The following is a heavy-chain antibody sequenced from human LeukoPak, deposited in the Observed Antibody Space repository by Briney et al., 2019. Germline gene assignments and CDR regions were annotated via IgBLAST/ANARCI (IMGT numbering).Heavy chain of an antibody. Sequence: SETLSLTCTVSDGSIGIYYWNWIRQPAGKGLEWIGRIFTSGIANYNPSLKSRVTMSVDTSKNQFSLNLSSVTAADTAVYYCAREISGTYYNPLGYMDVWGKGTTVTVSS. CDR1: DGSIGIYY. V-gene: IGHV4-4*07. J-gene: IGHJ6*03. CDR2: IFTSGIA. D-gene: IGHD3-10*01. CDR3: AREISGTYYNPLGYMDV.